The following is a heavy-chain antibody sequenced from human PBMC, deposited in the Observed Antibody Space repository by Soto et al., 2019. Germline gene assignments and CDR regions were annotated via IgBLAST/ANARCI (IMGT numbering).Heavy chain of an antibody. Sequence: SETLSLTCTVSGGSIISGDYYWIWIRQPPGKGLEWIGYIYYSGSTNYSPSLKSRVTISVDTSKNLFSLKLSSVTAADTAVYYCARAMVRGLNFYYDYGMDVWGQGTTVTVSS. CDR3: ARAMVRGLNFYYDYGMDV. J-gene: IGHJ6*02. D-gene: IGHD3-10*01. V-gene: IGHV4-30-4*01. CDR2: IYYSGST. CDR1: GGSIISGDYY.